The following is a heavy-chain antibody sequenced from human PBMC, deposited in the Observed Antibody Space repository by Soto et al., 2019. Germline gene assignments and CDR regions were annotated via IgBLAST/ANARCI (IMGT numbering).Heavy chain of an antibody. J-gene: IGHJ1*01. CDR2: ISGSGGST. Sequence: XESLLLSCAASGFTFSSYAMSWVRQAPGKGLEWVSAISGSGGSTYYADSVKGRFTISRDNSKNTLYLQMNSLRAEDTAVYYCAKERLAVAGPKGYFQHWGQGTLVTVSS. D-gene: IGHD6-19*01. CDR3: AKERLAVAGPKGYFQH. CDR1: GFTFSSYA. V-gene: IGHV3-23*01.